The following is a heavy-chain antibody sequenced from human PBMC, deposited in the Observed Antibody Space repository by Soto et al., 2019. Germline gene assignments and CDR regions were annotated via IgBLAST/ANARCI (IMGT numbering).Heavy chain of an antibody. V-gene: IGHV3-74*01. Sequence: EVQLVESGGGSVQPGGSLRLSCAASGFTFSSYWMHWVRQAPGKGLVWVSRINYDGSTTSYADSVKGRFTISRDNARNTLYLQMNSLRAEDTAVYYCARAGTGWYWFDPWGQGTLVTVSS. D-gene: IGHD6-19*01. CDR2: INYDGSTT. J-gene: IGHJ5*02. CDR1: GFTFSSYW. CDR3: ARAGTGWYWFDP.